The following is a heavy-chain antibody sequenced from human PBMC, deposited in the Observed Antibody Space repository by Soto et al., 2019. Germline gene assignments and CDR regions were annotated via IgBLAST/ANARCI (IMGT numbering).Heavy chain of an antibody. CDR1: GFTFSGYG. V-gene: IGHV3-33*01. CDR3: ATTGPY. Sequence: QVQLVESGGGVVQPGRYLRLSCAASGFTFSGYGMHWVRQAPGKGLEWVAVIWFDGSNKFYADSVKGRFTISRDNSKNTVSLQMNSLRDEDSAAYYCATTGPYWGQGTLVTVSS. J-gene: IGHJ4*02. CDR2: IWFDGSNK.